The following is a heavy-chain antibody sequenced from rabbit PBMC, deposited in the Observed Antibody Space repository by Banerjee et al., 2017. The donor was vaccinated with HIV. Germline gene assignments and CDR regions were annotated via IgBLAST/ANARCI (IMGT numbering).Heavy chain of an antibody. Sequence: QEQLEESGGDLVQPEGSLTLTCKASGLDFSSSYYMCWVRRAPGKGLEWIACIYTGSSGSTWYASWAKGRFTISKTSSTTVTLQVTSLTAADTASYFCARWGSDGAGYGDGTFNLWGPGTLVTVS. J-gene: IGHJ4*01. D-gene: IGHD6-1*01. CDR1: GLDFSSSYY. V-gene: IGHV1S45*01. CDR3: ARWGSDGAGYGDGTFNL. CDR2: IYTGSSGST.